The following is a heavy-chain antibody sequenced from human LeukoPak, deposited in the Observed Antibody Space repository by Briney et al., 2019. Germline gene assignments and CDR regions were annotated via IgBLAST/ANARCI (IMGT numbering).Heavy chain of an antibody. CDR3: ARALTYFDY. CDR2: INHSGST. D-gene: IGHD2-21*02. Sequence: SETLSLTCAVYGGSLSGYYWSWIRQPPGKGLEWIGEINHSGSTNYNPSLKSRVTISVDTSKNQFSLKLSSVTAADTAVYYCARALTYFDYWGQGTLVTVSS. V-gene: IGHV4-34*01. J-gene: IGHJ4*02. CDR1: GGSLSGYY.